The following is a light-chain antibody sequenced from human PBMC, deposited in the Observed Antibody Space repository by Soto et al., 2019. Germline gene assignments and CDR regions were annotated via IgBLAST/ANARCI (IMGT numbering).Light chain of an antibody. CDR2: KAS. CDR3: QQYNSYQT. J-gene: IGKJ1*01. Sequence: DIQMTQSPSTLSASVGDRVTITCRASQSISSWLAWYQQKPGKAPKLLIYKASSLESGVPSRFSGSGSGTEFNLTISSLQPDDFATYYCQQYNSYQTFGQGTKVEIK. V-gene: IGKV1-5*03. CDR1: QSISSW.